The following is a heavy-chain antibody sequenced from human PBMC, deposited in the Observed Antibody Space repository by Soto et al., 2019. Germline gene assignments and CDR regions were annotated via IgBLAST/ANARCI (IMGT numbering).Heavy chain of an antibody. V-gene: IGHV1-18*01. CDR1: GYTFTSYG. CDR3: ARSDPSMVRGVVRDAFDI. CDR2: ISAYNGNT. Sequence: ASVKVSCKASGYTFTSYGISWVRQAPGQGLEWMGWISAYNGNTNYAQKLQGRVTMTTDTTTSTAYMELRSLRSDDTAVYYCARSDPSMVRGVVRDAFDIWGQGTMVTVSS. J-gene: IGHJ3*02. D-gene: IGHD3-10*01.